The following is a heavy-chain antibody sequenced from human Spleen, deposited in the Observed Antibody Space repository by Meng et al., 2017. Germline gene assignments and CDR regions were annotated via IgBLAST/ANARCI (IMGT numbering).Heavy chain of an antibody. J-gene: IGHJ4*02. Sequence: QLQLQESGPGRVRPSETLSLICTVSCGSVRSIEYQWSWIRQPPGKGLEWIGFASTNYNPSLKSRLTISLDTSKNQFSLKLTSVTAADTAVYYCARDYWGSLDYWGQGILVTVSS. D-gene: IGHD7-27*01. V-gene: IGHV4-61*08. CDR3: ARDYWGSLDY. CDR1: CGSVRSIEYQ. CDR2: AST.